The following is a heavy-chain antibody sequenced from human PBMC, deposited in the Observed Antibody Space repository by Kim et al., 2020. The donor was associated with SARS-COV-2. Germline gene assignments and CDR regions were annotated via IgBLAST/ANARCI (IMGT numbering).Heavy chain of an antibody. CDR3: VKDYGSGSYYTTFYGMDV. D-gene: IGHD3-10*01. J-gene: IGHJ6*02. Sequence: KGRFTISRDNSKNTLYLQMSSLRAEDTAVYYCVKDYGSGSYYTTFYGMDVWGQGTTVTVSS. V-gene: IGHV3-64D*06.